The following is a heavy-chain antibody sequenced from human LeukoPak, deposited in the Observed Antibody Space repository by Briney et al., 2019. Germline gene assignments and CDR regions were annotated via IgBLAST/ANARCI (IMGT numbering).Heavy chain of an antibody. CDR1: GFTFSDYY. CDR3: ARVRHYPYSSSWYGAFDI. V-gene: IGHV3-11*04. J-gene: IGHJ3*02. D-gene: IGHD6-13*01. CDR2: ISSSGSTI. Sequence: GGSLRLSCAASGFTFSDYYMSWIRQAPGKGLEWVSYISSSGSTIYYADCVKGGFTISRDNAKNSLYLQMNSLRAEDTAVYYCARVRHYPYSSSWYGAFDIWGQGTMVTVSS.